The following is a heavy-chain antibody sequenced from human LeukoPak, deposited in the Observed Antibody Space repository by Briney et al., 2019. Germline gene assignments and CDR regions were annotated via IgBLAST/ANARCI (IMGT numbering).Heavy chain of an antibody. CDR3: ARVRRAAVTYYYYYMDV. D-gene: IGHD6-13*01. V-gene: IGHV4-39*07. J-gene: IGHJ6*03. Sequence: SETLSLTCTVSGGSISSSSYYWGWIRQPPGKGLEWIGSIYYSGSTYYNPSLKSRVTISVDTSKNQFSPKLSSVTAADTAVYYCARVRRAAVTYYYYYMDVWGKGTTVTVSS. CDR1: GGSISSSSYY. CDR2: IYYSGST.